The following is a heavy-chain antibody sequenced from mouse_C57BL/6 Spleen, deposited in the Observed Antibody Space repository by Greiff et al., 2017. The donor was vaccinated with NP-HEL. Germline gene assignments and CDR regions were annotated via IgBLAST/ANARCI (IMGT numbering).Heavy chain of an antibody. CDR3: ARSGAGPHYFDY. CDR2: IYPSDSET. D-gene: IGHD3-3*01. Sequence: QVQLQQPGAELVRPGSSVKLSCKASGYTFTSYWMDWVKQRPGQGLEWIGNIYPSDSETHYNQKFKDKATLTGDKSSSTAYMQLSLLTSEDSAVYYCARSGAGPHYFDYWGRGTTLPVSS. J-gene: IGHJ2*01. CDR1: GYTFTSYW. V-gene: IGHV1-61*01.